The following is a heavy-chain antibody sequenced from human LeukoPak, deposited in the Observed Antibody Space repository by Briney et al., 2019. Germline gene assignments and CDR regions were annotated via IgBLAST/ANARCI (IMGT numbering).Heavy chain of an antibody. V-gene: IGHV3-43*02. D-gene: IGHD1-26*01. CDR2: ISGDGGST. CDR1: GFTFDDYA. J-gene: IGHJ4*02. Sequence: GGSLRLSCAASGFTFDDYAMHWVRQAPGKGLEWVSLISGDGGSTYYADSVKGRFTISRDNSKNSLYLQMNSLRTEDTALYYCAKGGYSGSYYRRYYFDYWGQGTLVTVSS. CDR3: AKGGYSGSYYRRYYFDY.